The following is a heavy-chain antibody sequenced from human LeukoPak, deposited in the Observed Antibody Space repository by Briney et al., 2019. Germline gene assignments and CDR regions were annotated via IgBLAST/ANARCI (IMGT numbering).Heavy chain of an antibody. CDR1: GFTFSAYA. Sequence: GGSLRLSCAASGFTFSAYAMHWVRQAPGKGLEGVAVISYDGSNKYYADSVKGRFTISGDKSKDTLYLQMNSLRPEDTAVYYCARGPGPIAGAKNPFDIWGQGTMVTVSS. D-gene: IGHD1-26*01. CDR3: ARGPGPIAGAKNPFDI. CDR2: ISYDGSNK. J-gene: IGHJ3*02. V-gene: IGHV3-30*01.